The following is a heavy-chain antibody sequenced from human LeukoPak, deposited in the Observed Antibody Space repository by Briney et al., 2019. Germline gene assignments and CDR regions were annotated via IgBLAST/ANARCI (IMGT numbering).Heavy chain of an antibody. CDR2: ISAYNGNT. CDR3: ARRPYYYDSSGYYPGAFDI. V-gene: IGHV1-18*01. D-gene: IGHD3-22*01. CDR1: GYTFTSNG. Sequence: ASVKVSCKASGYTFTSNGISWVRQAHGPGNEWMGWISAYNGNTNYAQKLQGRVTMTTDTSTSTAYIELRSLRSDDTAVYYCARRPYYYDSSGYYPGAFDIWGQGTMVTVSS. J-gene: IGHJ3*02.